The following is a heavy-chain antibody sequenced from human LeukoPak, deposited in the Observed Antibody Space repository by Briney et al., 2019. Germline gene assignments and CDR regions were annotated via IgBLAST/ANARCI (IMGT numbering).Heavy chain of an antibody. Sequence: SETLSLTCAVYVGSFSGYFWSWIRQPPGKGLEWIGEINHSGSTNYNPSLKSRVTISVDTSKNQFSLKLSSVTAADTAVYYCARGVGRHYYDSSGRYYFDYWGQGTLVTVSS. V-gene: IGHV4-34*01. J-gene: IGHJ4*02. CDR1: VGSFSGYF. CDR3: ARGVGRHYYDSSGRYYFDY. D-gene: IGHD3-22*01. CDR2: INHSGST.